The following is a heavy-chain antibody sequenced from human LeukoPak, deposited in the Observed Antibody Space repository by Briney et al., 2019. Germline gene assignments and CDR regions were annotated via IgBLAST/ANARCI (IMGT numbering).Heavy chain of an antibody. CDR3: ARDGIVATQPDAFDI. Sequence: GRSMRLSCAASGFTFSTYSMNWVRQAPGKGLEWVSSTISSSSYIYYADSVKGRFTISRDNAKNPLYLQMNSLRAEDTAVYYCARDGIVATQPDAFDIWGQGTMVTVSS. CDR2: TISSSSYI. J-gene: IGHJ3*02. D-gene: IGHD5-12*01. CDR1: GFTFSTYS. V-gene: IGHV3-21*01.